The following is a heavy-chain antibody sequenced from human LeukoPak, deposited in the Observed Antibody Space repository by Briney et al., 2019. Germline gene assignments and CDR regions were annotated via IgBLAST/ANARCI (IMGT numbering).Heavy chain of an antibody. Sequence: ASVKVSCKASGYTFTSYGISWVRQAPGQGLEWMGWISAYNGNTNYAQKLQGRVTMTTDTSTSTAYMELRSLRSDDTAVYYCARDNSGVTMVRGVRRSIDYWGQGTLVTVSS. CDR2: ISAYNGNT. V-gene: IGHV1-18*01. J-gene: IGHJ4*02. CDR3: ARDNSGVTMVRGVRRSIDY. D-gene: IGHD3-10*01. CDR1: GYTFTSYG.